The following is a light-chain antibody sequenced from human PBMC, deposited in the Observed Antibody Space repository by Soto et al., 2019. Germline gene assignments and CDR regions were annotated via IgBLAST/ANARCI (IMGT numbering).Light chain of an antibody. J-gene: IGKJ1*01. CDR2: GAS. V-gene: IGKV3-20*01. Sequence: EIVLTQSPGTLSLSPGERATLSCRASQRIYSAYLGWYQQKPGQAPRLLIYGASSRATGIPDRFSGSGSGTESTLTISRLEPEDFAVYYCQQYGSSPTFGQGTKVDIK. CDR1: QRIYSAY. CDR3: QQYGSSPT.